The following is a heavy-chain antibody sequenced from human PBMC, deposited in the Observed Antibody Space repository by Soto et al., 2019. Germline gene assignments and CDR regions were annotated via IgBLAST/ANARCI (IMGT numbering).Heavy chain of an antibody. J-gene: IGHJ6*02. D-gene: IGHD5-18*01. CDR3: ASERGYSYGYYYYYGMDV. V-gene: IGHV1-69*06. CDR1: GGTFSSYA. CDR2: IIPIFGTA. Sequence: SVKVSCKASGGTFSSYAISWVRQAPGQGLEWMGGIIPIFGTANYAQKFQGRVTITADKSTSTAYMELSSLRSEDTAVYYCASERGYSYGYYYYYGMDVWGQGTAVTVSS.